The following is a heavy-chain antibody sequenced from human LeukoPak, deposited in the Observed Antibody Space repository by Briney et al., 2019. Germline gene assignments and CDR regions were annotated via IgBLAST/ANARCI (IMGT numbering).Heavy chain of an antibody. CDR2: ISSTSRSSYI. CDR1: GFSFSSYS. Sequence: GGSLRLSCAASGFSFSSYSMNWVRQAPGKGLEWVSSISSTSRSSYIFYAESVKGRFTISRDNTKNSLFLQMNSLVAEDTAVYYCARDGIEETVAGTQYYYYYYMDVWGKGTTVTISS. D-gene: IGHD6-19*01. J-gene: IGHJ6*03. V-gene: IGHV3-21*04. CDR3: ARDGIEETVAGTQYYYYYYMDV.